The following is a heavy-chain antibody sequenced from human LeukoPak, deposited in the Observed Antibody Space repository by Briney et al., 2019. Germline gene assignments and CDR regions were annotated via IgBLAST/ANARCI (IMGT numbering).Heavy chain of an antibody. D-gene: IGHD3-10*01. Sequence: SRTLSLTCTVSGGSISSGGYSWSWIRQHPGKGLEWIGYIYYSGSTYYNPSLKSRVTISVDTSKNQFSLKLSSVTAADTAVYYCASTSNYYGSGSYFYWGQGTLVTVSS. CDR2: IYYSGST. V-gene: IGHV4-31*03. CDR1: GGSISSGGYS. CDR3: ASTSNYYGSGSYFY. J-gene: IGHJ4*02.